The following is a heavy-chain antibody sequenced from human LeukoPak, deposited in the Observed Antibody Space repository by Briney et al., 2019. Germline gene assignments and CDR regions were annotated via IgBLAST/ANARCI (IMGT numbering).Heavy chain of an antibody. Sequence: GESLKISCKGSGYSFTNYWIGWVRQMPGKGLEWMGMIYPGDSDTRYSPSFQGQVTISADKSISTAYLQWSSLKASDTAMYYCARLFRNCNGGSCYSDWFDPWGQGTLVTVSS. CDR3: ARLFRNCNGGSCYSDWFDP. V-gene: IGHV5-51*01. D-gene: IGHD2-15*01. J-gene: IGHJ5*02. CDR2: IYPGDSDT. CDR1: GYSFTNYW.